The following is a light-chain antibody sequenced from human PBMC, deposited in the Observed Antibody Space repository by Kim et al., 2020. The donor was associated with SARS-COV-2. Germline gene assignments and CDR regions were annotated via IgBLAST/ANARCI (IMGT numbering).Light chain of an antibody. CDR2: GKN. Sequence: SSELTQDPAVSVALGQTVRITCQGASLRSYYASWYQQKPGQAPVLVIYGKNNRPSGIPDRFSGSSSGNTASLTITGAQAEDEADYSCNSRDRSGNHLVFG. V-gene: IGLV3-19*01. J-gene: IGLJ2*01. CDR1: SLRSYY. CDR3: NSRDRSGNHLV.